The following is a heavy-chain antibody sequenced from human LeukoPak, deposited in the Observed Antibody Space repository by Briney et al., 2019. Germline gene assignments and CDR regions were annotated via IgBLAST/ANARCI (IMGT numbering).Heavy chain of an antibody. CDR3: ASYSSGYYYDFDY. J-gene: IGHJ4*02. CDR2: IYYSGST. V-gene: IGHV4-39*01. D-gene: IGHD3-22*01. CDR1: GGSISSSSYY. Sequence: SETLSLTCTVSGGSISSSSYYWGWIRQPPGKGLEWIGSIYYSGSTYYNPSLKSRVTISVDTSKNQFSLKLSSVTAADTAVYYCASYSSGYYYDFDYRGQGTLVTVSS.